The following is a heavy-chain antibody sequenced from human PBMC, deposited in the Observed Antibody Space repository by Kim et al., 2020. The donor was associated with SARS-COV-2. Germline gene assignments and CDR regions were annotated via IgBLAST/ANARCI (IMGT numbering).Heavy chain of an antibody. D-gene: IGHD6-13*01. V-gene: IGHV1-46*01. CDR3: ARENLAAAGNGFDY. Sequence: AQKFQGRVTMTRDTSTSTVYMELSSLRSEDTAVYYCARENLAAAGNGFDYWGQGTLVTVSS. J-gene: IGHJ4*02.